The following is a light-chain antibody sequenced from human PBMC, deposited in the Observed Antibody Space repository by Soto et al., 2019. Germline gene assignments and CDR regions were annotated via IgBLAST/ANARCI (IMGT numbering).Light chain of an antibody. V-gene: IGLV1-40*01. CDR2: GNS. Sequence: QPVLTQPPSVSGAPGQRVTISCTGSGSNIGAGYDVHWYQQLPGTAPKLLIYGNSDRPSGVPDRFSGSKSGTSASLAITGLQAEDEGDYYCQSYDSSLSGSGVFGGGTKLTVL. CDR3: QSYDSSLSGSGV. J-gene: IGLJ2*01. CDR1: GSNIGAGYD.